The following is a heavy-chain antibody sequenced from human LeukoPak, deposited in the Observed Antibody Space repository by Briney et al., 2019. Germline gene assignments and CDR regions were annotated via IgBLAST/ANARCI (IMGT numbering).Heavy chain of an antibody. CDR3: ARDLYDSSGYYDS. D-gene: IGHD3-22*01. V-gene: IGHV3-23*01. Sequence: GGSLRLSCAASGFTFSNYAMSWVRQAPGKGLEWVSALSGSGVDTYYADSVKGRFTISRDNSKNTLFLQMKSLRAEDTAIYYCARDLYDSSGYYDSWGQGTQVTVSS. CDR1: GFTFSNYA. CDR2: LSGSGVDT. J-gene: IGHJ4*02.